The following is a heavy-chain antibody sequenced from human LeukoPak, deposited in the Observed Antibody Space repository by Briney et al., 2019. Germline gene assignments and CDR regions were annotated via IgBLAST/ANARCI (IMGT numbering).Heavy chain of an antibody. Sequence: GASVKVSCKASGYTFTAYYIHWVRQAPGQGLEWMGMINPSGEITNYAQKAQGRVTMTRDTSTSTVYMELSSLRSEDTAVYYCAREGLQYHFDFWGQGTLVTVSS. D-gene: IGHD2-2*01. CDR3: AREGLQYHFDF. CDR1: GYTFTAYY. CDR2: INPSGEIT. J-gene: IGHJ4*02. V-gene: IGHV1-46*01.